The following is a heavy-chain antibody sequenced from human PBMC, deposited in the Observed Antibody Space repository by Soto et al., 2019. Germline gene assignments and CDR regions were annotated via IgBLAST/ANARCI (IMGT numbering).Heavy chain of an antibody. CDR1: GGSISNGDYY. CDR2: IYYSGST. J-gene: IGHJ4*02. D-gene: IGHD3-22*01. CDR3: ARLYYYDSSGYYVGGNYFDY. Sequence: QVQLQESGPGLVKPSQTLSLTCTVSGGSISNGDYYWSWIRQPPGKGLEWIGYIYYSGSTYYNPSLKSRVTISVDTSKNQFSLKLSSVTAADTAVYYCARLYYYDSSGYYVGGNYFDYWGQGTLVTVSS. V-gene: IGHV4-30-4*01.